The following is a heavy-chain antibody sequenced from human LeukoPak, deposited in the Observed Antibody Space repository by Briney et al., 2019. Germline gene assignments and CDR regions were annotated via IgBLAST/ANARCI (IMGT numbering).Heavy chain of an antibody. CDR3: ARDLLYYDSSGGDY. J-gene: IGHJ4*02. CDR2: IKSDGTDT. D-gene: IGHD3-22*01. V-gene: IGHV3-74*01. Sequence: PGGSLRLSCAASGFIFSSYWMHWVRQAPGKGLVWVARIKSDGTDTDYADSVKGRFIISRDNAKNTVNLQMNSLRAEDTAVYYCARDLLYYDSSGGDYWGQGTLVTVSS. CDR1: GFIFSSYW.